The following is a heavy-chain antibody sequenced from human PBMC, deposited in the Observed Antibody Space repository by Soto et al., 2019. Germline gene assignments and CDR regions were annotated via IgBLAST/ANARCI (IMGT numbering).Heavy chain of an antibody. CDR3: AKVRPGYCSGGSCDDAFDI. J-gene: IGHJ3*02. CDR2: ISGSGGST. CDR1: GFTFSSYA. Sequence: GGSLRLSCAASGFTFSSYAMSWVRQAPGKGLEWVSAISGSGGSTYYADSVKGRFTISRDNSKNTLYLQMNSLRAEDTAVYYCAKVRPGYCSGGSCDDAFDIWGQGTMVTVSS. D-gene: IGHD2-15*01. V-gene: IGHV3-23*01.